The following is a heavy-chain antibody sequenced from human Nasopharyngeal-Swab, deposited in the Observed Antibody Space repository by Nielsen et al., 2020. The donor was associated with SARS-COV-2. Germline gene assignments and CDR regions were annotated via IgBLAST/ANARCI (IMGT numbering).Heavy chain of an antibody. CDR3: AREPLRDGMDV. V-gene: IGHV4-30-4*01. D-gene: IGHD2-21*02. CDR2: IYYSGST. J-gene: IGHJ6*02. Sequence: SETLSFTCTVSGGSISSGDYYWSWIRQPPGKGLEWIGNIYYSGSTDYNPSLKSRFTISVDTSKNQFSLKLSSVTAADTAVYYCAREPLRDGMDVWGQGTTVTVSS. CDR1: GGSISSGDYY.